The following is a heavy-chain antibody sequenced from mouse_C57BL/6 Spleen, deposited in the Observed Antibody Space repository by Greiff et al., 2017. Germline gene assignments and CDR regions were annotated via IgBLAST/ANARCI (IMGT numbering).Heavy chain of an antibody. CDR2: ISSGSSTL. D-gene: IGHD1-1*01. CDR3: ATYYYGSSHYAMDY. CDR1: GFTFSDYG. J-gene: IGHJ4*01. V-gene: IGHV5-17*01. Sequence: EVQRVESGGGLVKPGGSLKLSCAASGFTFSDYGMHWVRQAPEKGLEWVAYISSGSSTLYYADTVKGRFTISRDNAKNTLFLQMTSLRSEDTAMYYCATYYYGSSHYAMDYWGQGTSVTVSS.